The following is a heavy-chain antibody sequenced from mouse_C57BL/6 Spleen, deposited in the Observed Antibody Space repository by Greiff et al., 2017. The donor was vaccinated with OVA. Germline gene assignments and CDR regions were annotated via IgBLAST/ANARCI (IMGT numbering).Heavy chain of an antibody. J-gene: IGHJ4*01. CDR2: IYPYDSET. V-gene: IGHV1-61*01. Sequence: QVQLQQPGAELVRPGSSVKLSCKASGYTFTSYWMDWVKQRPGQGLEWIGNIYPYDSETHYNQKFKDKATLTVDKSSSTAYMQLSSLTSEDSAVYYCARGDWDGYYAMDYWGQGTSVTVSS. CDR1: GYTFTSYW. CDR3: ARGDWDGYYAMDY. D-gene: IGHD4-1*01.